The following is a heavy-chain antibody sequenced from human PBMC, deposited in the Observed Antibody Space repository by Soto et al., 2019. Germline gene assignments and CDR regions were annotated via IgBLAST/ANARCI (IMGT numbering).Heavy chain of an antibody. D-gene: IGHD4-17*01. V-gene: IGHV4-61*08. CDR2: IYYSGST. CDR3: ARVSVTGAFDI. CDR1: GDSISSGDYY. Sequence: SETLSLTCTVSGDSISSGDYYWSWIRQPPGKGLEWIGCIYYSGSTNYNPSLKRRVTISVDTSKNQFSLKLSSVTAADTAVYYCARVSVTGAFDIWGQGTMVTVSS. J-gene: IGHJ3*02.